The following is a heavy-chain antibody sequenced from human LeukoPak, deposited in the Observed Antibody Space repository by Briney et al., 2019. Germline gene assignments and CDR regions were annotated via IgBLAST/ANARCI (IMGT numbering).Heavy chain of an antibody. CDR2: IYPRDGST. CDR3: ARDQEGFDY. CDR1: GYTFTSNY. J-gene: IGHJ4*02. Sequence: ASVKVSCKASGYTFTSNYIHWVRQAPGQGLEWMGMIYPRDGSTSYAQKFQGRVTVTRDTSTSTVHMELSGLRSENTAVYYCARDQEGFDYWGQGTLVTVSS. V-gene: IGHV1-46*01.